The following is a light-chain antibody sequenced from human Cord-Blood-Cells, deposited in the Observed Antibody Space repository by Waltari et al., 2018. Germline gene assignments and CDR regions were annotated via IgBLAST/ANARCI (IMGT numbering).Light chain of an antibody. CDR3: QQYYSTPYT. Sequence: DIVMTQSPDSLAVSLGERATINCKSSQSGLYSSNNKNYLAWYQQKTGQPPKLLIYWASTRESGVPDRFSGSRSGTDFTLTISSLQAEDVAVYYCQQYYSTPYTFGQGTKLEIK. J-gene: IGKJ2*01. CDR1: QSGLYSSNNKNY. V-gene: IGKV4-1*01. CDR2: WAS.